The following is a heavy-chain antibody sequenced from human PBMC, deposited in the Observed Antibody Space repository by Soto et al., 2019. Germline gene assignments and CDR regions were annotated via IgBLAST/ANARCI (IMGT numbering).Heavy chain of an antibody. D-gene: IGHD3-9*01. CDR2: VWSDGSKK. V-gene: IGHV3-33*01. Sequence: QVQVVESGGGVVQRGRSLRLSCAASGFTFSTYGMHWVRQAPGKGLEWVALVWSDGSKKYYADSVKGRFTISRDNSKDTLHLQMNSLRAEDTAVYYCVRVFDTYYFDLWGQGTLVTVST. CDR1: GFTFSTYG. CDR3: VRVFDTYYFDL. J-gene: IGHJ4*02.